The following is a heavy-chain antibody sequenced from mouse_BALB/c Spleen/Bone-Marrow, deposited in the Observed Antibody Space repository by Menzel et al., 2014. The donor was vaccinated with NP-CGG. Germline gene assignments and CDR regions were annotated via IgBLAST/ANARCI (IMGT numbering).Heavy chain of an antibody. V-gene: IGHV1-37*01. J-gene: IGHJ4*01. D-gene: IGHD2-1*01. CDR2: INPYNGDT. CDR3: GSRGNYDEGRY. CDR1: GYSFTGYF. Sequence: VQLKESGPELGKPGGSVKISCKAFGYSFTGYFMKWVKQSPGKSLEWIGRINPYNGDTFYNQKFKGKATLTVDKSSSTAHMELLSLTSEDSAVYYCGSRGNYDEGRYWGQGTSVTVSS.